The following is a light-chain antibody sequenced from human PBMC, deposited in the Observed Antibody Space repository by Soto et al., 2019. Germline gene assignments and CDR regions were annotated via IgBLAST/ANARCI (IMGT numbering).Light chain of an antibody. CDR3: LQDYNYPWT. CDR1: RYIRTA. Sequence: IPMTQSPSSLSASVGDRVTITCRASRYIRTALSWYQHRPGQAPKVLICVASSLQSGVPSRFSGSGYGTDFTLTISSLQPEDFATYYCLQDYNYPWTFGQGTKVEIK. V-gene: IGKV1-6*01. CDR2: VAS. J-gene: IGKJ1*01.